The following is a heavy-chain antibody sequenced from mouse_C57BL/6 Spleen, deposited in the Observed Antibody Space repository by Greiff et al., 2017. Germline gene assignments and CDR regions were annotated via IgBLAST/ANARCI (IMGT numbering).Heavy chain of an antibody. V-gene: IGHV1-5*01. CDR3: TRWDGSSYDYAMDY. CDR1: GYTFTSYW. J-gene: IGHJ4*01. D-gene: IGHD1-1*01. CDR2: LYPGNSDT. Sequence: EVQLQQSGTVLARPGASVKMSCKTSGYTFTSYWMHWVKQRPGQGLEWIGALYPGNSDTSYNQKFKGKAKLTAVTSASTAYMELSSLTNEDSAVYYCTRWDGSSYDYAMDYWGQGTSVTVSS.